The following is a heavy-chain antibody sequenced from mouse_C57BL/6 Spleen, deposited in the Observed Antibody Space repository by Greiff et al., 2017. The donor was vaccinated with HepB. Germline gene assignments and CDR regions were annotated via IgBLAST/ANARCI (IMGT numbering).Heavy chain of an antibody. CDR2: IHPSDSDT. Sequence: QVQLQQPGAELVKPGASVKVSCKASGYTFTSYWMHWVKQRPGQGLEWIGRIHPSDSDTNYNQKFKGKATLTVDKSSSTAYMQLSILTSEDSAVYYCSIVDYYGSSYVGYCDVWGTGTTVTVSS. V-gene: IGHV1-74*01. J-gene: IGHJ1*03. D-gene: IGHD1-1*01. CDR1: GYTFTSYW. CDR3: SIVDYYGSSYVGYCDV.